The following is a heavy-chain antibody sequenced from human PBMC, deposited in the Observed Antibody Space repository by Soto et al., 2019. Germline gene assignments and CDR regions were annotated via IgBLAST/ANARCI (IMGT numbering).Heavy chain of an antibody. J-gene: IGHJ4*02. Sequence: ALXILRVRYSVAWGTSVDYGGRCIRQPTGKGLEWIGYIYYSGSTRYNPSLKSRVTISVDTSKNQFSLKLSSVTAADTAVYYCARHGPIAAAGTVFDYWGQAPLLTLSS. CDR2: IYYSGST. CDR3: ARHGPIAAAGTVFDY. CDR1: WGTSVDYG. V-gene: IGHV4-59*08. D-gene: IGHD6-13*01.